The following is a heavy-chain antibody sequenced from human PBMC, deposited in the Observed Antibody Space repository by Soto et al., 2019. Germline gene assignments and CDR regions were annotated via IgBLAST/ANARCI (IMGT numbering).Heavy chain of an antibody. CDR3: ARDFIRGGVVVAATQDVWYFDL. V-gene: IGHV4-4*07. J-gene: IGHJ2*01. CDR1: GGSISSYY. CDR2: IYTSGST. D-gene: IGHD2-15*01. Sequence: QVQLQESGPGLVKPSETLSLTCTVSGGSISSYYWSWIRQPAGKGLEWIGRIYTSGSTNYNPSLKSRVTMSVDTSKNQFSLKLSSVTAADTAVYYCARDFIRGGVVVAATQDVWYFDLWGRGTLVTVSS.